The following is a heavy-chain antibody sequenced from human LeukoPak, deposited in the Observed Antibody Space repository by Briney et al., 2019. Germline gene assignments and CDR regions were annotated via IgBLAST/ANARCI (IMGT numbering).Heavy chain of an antibody. D-gene: IGHD5-18*01. CDR3: ARVGRSSYGLVY. CDR2: ISSSGSTI. V-gene: IGHV3-48*03. Sequence: GGSLRLSCAASGFTFSSYEMNWVRQAPGKGLEWVSYISSSGSTIYYADSVKGRFTISRDNAKNSLYLQMNSLRAEDTAVYYCARVGRSSYGLVYWGQGTLVTVSS. J-gene: IGHJ4*02. CDR1: GFTFSSYE.